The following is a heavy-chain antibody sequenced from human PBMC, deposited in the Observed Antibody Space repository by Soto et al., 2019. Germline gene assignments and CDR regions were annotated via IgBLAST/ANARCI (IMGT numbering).Heavy chain of an antibody. V-gene: IGHV4-39*01. J-gene: IGHJ3*02. CDR2: ISYSGST. D-gene: IGHD6-6*01. Sequence: QLQLQESGPGLVKPSETLSLTCTVSGGSISSSSYYWGWIRQPPGKGLEWIGSISYSGSTYYNPSLKSRVTISVDTSKNQFSLKLSSVTAADTAVYYCARPTSSSGIFVAFDIWGQGTMVTVSS. CDR3: ARPTSSSGIFVAFDI. CDR1: GGSISSSSYY.